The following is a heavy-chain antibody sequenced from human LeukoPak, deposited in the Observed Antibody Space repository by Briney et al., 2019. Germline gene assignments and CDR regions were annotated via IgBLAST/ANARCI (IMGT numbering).Heavy chain of an antibody. CDR2: IYYSQTT. CDR3: AGHSGTLAYFNY. Sequence: ASETLSLTCTVSGGSISGYFWGCIRQSAGKGLEWIGYIYYSQTTNYSPSLKSRVTISVDTSKNQFSLKLTSVTAADTAVYYCAGHSGTLAYFNYWGQGTLVTVSS. D-gene: IGHD1-26*01. CDR1: GGSISGYF. J-gene: IGHJ4*02. V-gene: IGHV4-59*08.